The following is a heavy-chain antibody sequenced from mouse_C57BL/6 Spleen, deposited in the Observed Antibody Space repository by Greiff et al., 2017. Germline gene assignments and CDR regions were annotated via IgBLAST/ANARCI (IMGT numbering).Heavy chain of an antibody. V-gene: IGHV1-72*01. D-gene: IGHD1-1*01. CDR3: ARQGIITTVVATTPFFDY. CDR1: GYTFTSYW. Sequence: QVQLQQPGAELVKPGASVKLSCKASGYTFTSYWMHWVKQRPGRGLEWIGRIDPNSGGTKYNEKFKSKATLTVDKPFSTAYMQLSSLTSEDSAVYYCARQGIITTVVATTPFFDYWGQGTTLTVSS. CDR2: IDPNSGGT. J-gene: IGHJ2*01.